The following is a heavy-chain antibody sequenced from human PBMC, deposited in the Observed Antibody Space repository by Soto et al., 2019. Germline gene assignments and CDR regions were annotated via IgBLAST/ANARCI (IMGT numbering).Heavy chain of an antibody. CDR2: VWYDGSHK. Sequence: PGGSLRLSCAASGFTFSNYGMHWVRQAPGKGLEWVAVVWYDGSHKYYADSVKGRFTISRDNSKNTLYLQMNSLRAEDTAVYYCASDPGTIFFDYWGQGTLVTVSS. J-gene: IGHJ4*02. CDR1: GFTFSNYG. CDR3: ASDPGTIFFDY. D-gene: IGHD3-9*01. V-gene: IGHV3-33*01.